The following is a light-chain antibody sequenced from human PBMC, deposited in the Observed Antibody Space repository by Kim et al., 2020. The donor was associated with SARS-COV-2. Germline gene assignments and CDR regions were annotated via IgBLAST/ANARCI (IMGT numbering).Light chain of an antibody. V-gene: IGKV1-5*03. CDR1: QSVSSW. Sequence: DIQMTQSPSTLSTSVGDRVTITCRASQSVSSWLAWYQQKPGKAPNLLIYKASMLESGVPSRFSGSGSGTEFTLTITSLQPDDCATYYCQHYNSYPWTFGQGTKVDIK. J-gene: IGKJ1*01. CDR2: KAS. CDR3: QHYNSYPWT.